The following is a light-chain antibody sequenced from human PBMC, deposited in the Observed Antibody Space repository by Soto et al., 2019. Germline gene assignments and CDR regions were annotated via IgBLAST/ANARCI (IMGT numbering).Light chain of an antibody. CDR1: STDVGGYTY. CDR3: SSYTSSSTPYV. Sequence: QSALTQPASVSGSPGQSITISCTGTSTDVGGYTYVSWYQQHPGKAPKLMMYDVSNRPSGVSNRFSGSKSGNTASLTISGLQADDEADYYCSSYTSSSTPYVFGTGIKVTVL. CDR2: DVS. J-gene: IGLJ1*01. V-gene: IGLV2-14*01.